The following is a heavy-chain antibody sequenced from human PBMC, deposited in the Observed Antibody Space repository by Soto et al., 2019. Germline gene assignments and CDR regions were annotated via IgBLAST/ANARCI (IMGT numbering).Heavy chain of an antibody. Sequence: PVGSLRLSCVGSGFTFSTYSINWVRQAPGKGLEWVSSISSRSDIYYADSVKGRSTISRDNAKNSVSLQMNSLRAEDTAVYYCAREYTAWPLAYGLDVWGQGTTVTVSS. CDR1: GFTFSTYS. CDR2: ISSRSDI. CDR3: AREYTAWPLAYGLDV. D-gene: IGHD2-2*02. J-gene: IGHJ6*02. V-gene: IGHV3-21*01.